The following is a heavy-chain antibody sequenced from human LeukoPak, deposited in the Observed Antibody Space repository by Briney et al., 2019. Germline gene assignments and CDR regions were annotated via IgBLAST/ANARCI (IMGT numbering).Heavy chain of an antibody. D-gene: IGHD2-2*01. J-gene: IGHJ5*02. V-gene: IGHV3-7*01. CDR1: GFTFSTYW. Sequence: GGSLRLSCAASGFTFSTYWMAWVRQAPGKGLKWVANIKYDGIEKYYVDSVKGRFTISRDNAKKSLYLQMNSLRDEDTAVYYCARALVTAPTGDWFDPWGQGTLVTVSS. CDR2: IKYDGIEK. CDR3: ARALVTAPTGDWFDP.